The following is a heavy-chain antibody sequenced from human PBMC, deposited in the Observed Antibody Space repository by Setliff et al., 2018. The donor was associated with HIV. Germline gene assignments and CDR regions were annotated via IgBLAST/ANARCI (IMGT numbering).Heavy chain of an antibody. CDR2: MNPISDHR. Sequence: ASVKVSCKASAYTLSDYDVNWVRQATGQGLEWMAWMNPISDHRGYAQKFQGRLTMTKDTSTSTVYMELSSLKSDDTAVYYCASGCLIGGSGPCRNFEFWGQGTLVTVSS. D-gene: IGHD3-9*01. CDR3: ASGCLIGGSGPCRNFEF. CDR1: AYTLSDYD. J-gene: IGHJ4*02. V-gene: IGHV1-8*02.